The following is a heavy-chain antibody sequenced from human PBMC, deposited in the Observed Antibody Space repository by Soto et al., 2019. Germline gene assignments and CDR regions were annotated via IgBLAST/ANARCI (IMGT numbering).Heavy chain of an antibody. CDR1: GFTFSTYS. D-gene: IGHD6-6*01. Sequence: GSXRLSCAASGFTFSTYSMNWVRQAPGKVLEWVSYMSSRSLTIYYTDSVKGRFTISRDNAKNSLYLQMNSLRDEDTAVYYCARGGSSSDNGMDVWGQGTTVTVSS. CDR3: ARGGSSSDNGMDV. V-gene: IGHV3-48*02. CDR2: MSSRSLTI. J-gene: IGHJ6*02.